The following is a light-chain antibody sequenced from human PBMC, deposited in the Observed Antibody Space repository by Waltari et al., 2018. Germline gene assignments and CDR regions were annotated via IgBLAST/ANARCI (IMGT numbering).Light chain of an antibody. CDR3: SSYTSSSTRV. CDR2: EVS. J-gene: IGLJ1*01. Sequence: QSALTQPASVSGSPGQSITISCTGTSSDVGGYNYVSWYQQHPGKAPKLMIYEVSNRPSGVSNRLSSSKSGNTASLTISGLQAEDEADYYCSSYTSSSTRVFGTGTKVTVL. V-gene: IGLV2-14*01. CDR1: SSDVGGYNY.